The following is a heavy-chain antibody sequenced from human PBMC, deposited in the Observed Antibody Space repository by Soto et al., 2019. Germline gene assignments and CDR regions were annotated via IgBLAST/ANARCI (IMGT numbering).Heavy chain of an antibody. V-gene: IGHV1-69*13. D-gene: IGHD4-17*01. J-gene: IGHJ4*02. Sequence: ASVKVSCKASGGTFSSYAISWVRQAPGQGLEWMGGIIPIFGTANYAQKFQGRVTITADESTSTAYMELSSLRSEDTAVYYCASHDYGDYVFPFWGQGTLVTVSS. CDR2: IIPIFGTA. CDR1: GGTFSSYA. CDR3: ASHDYGDYVFPF.